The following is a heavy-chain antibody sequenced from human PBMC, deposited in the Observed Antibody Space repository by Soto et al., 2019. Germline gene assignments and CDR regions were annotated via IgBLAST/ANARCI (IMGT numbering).Heavy chain of an antibody. CDR1: GYSFTSYW. V-gene: IGHV5-51*01. J-gene: IGHJ6*02. CDR3: ASGESCSSPSCYTEFYYGMDV. CDR2: TYPGDSDT. D-gene: IGHD2-2*02. Sequence: PGESLKISCKGSGYSFTSYWIGWVRQMPGKGLEWMGITYPGDSDTRYNPSFQVQVTIPADKSISTAYLHWRSLKASDTDMYSCASGESCSSPSCYTEFYYGMDVWGQGTTVTVSS.